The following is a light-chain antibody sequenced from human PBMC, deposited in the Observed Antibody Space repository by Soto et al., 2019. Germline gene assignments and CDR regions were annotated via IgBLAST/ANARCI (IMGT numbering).Light chain of an antibody. Sequence: DIKMTQSPSSLSASLGDRVTITCRASQSVSNLLAWYQQKPGKAPKLLISEVSTLQPGVPSRFRGSASGTQFTLAITSLQLDDVATYYCQQYDSYSSFGQGTKLRIK. CDR2: EVS. CDR3: QQYDSYSS. V-gene: IGKV1-5*03. J-gene: IGKJ2*01. CDR1: QSVSNL.